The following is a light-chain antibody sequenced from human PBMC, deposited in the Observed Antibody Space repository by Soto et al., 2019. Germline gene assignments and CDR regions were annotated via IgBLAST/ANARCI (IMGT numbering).Light chain of an antibody. J-gene: IGKJ5*01. CDR1: QSVSNNY. Sequence: EIVLTQSPGTLSLSPGERSTLSCMAIQSVSNNYLAWYQQKPGQAPRLLIYGASNRATGIPDRFSGSGSGTDFTLTISRLEPEDFAVYYCQQYSSWPPITFGQGTRLDIK. CDR3: QQYSSWPPIT. V-gene: IGKV3-20*01. CDR2: GAS.